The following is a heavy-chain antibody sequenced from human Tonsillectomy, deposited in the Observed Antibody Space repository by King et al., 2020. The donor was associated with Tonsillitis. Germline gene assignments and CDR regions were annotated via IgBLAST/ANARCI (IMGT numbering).Heavy chain of an antibody. CDR3: AHSRVAYYSGSGSYYFPFDY. CDR1: GFSLSTSGVG. V-gene: IGHV2-5*01. J-gene: IGHJ4*02. CDR2: IYWNDDK. D-gene: IGHD3-10*01. Sequence: TLKESGPTLVKPTQTLTLTCTFSGFSLSTSGVGVGWIRQPPGKALEWLALIYWNDDKRYSPSLKSRLTITKDTSKNQVVLTMTNMDPVDTATYYCAHSRVAYYSGSGSYYFPFDYWGRGTLVTVSS.